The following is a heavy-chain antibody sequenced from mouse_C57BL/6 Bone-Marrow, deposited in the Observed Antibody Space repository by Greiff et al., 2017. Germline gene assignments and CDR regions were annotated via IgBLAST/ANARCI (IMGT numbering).Heavy chain of an antibody. CDR3: ARDEIYYSDY. CDR1: GYTFTSYW. J-gene: IGHJ2*01. D-gene: IGHD1-1*01. CDR2: INPSSGYT. Sequence: VQLQQSGAELAKPGASVKLSCKASGYTFTSYWMHWVKQRPGQGLEWIGYINPSSGYTKYNQKFKDKATLTADKSSRTAYMQLSSLTYEDSAVYYCARDEIYYSDYCGQSTTLTVSS. V-gene: IGHV1-7*01.